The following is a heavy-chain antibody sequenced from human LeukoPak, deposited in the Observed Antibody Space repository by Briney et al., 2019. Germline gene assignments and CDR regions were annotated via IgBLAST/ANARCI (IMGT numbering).Heavy chain of an antibody. V-gene: IGHV3-74*01. CDR3: GSGYSSGWEPFDI. CDR1: GFTLSSYW. Sequence: PGGSLRLSCAPSGFTLSSYWMHWVGQAPGPGLVWVARINCDGSSTSYAASVKGRFTISRDNDKNTLYLQMTSLRAEDTAVYYCGSGYSSGWEPFDIWGTVTMVTVSS. CDR2: INCDGSST. D-gene: IGHD6-19*01. J-gene: IGHJ3*02.